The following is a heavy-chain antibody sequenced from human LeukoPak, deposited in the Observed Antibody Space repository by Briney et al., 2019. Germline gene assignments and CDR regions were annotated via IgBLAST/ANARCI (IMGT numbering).Heavy chain of an antibody. CDR1: GGSISSYY. D-gene: IGHD4-23*01. CDR2: IYYSGST. V-gene: IGHV4-59*01. J-gene: IGHJ4*02. CDR3: ARNYGGNSRY. Sequence: PSETLSLTCTVSGGSISSYYWSWIRQPPGKGLEWIGYIYYSGSTNYNPSLESRVTISVDTSKNQFSLKLSSVTAADTAVYYCARNYGGNSRYWGQGTLVTVSS.